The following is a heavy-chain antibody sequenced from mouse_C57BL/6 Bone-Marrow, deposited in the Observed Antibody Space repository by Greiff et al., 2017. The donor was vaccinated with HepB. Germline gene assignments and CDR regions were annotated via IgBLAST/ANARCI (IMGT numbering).Heavy chain of an antibody. CDR1: GYTFTDYY. D-gene: IGHD1-1*02. CDR2: INPNNGGT. CDR3: ASEGGAGFAY. V-gene: IGHV1-26*01. J-gene: IGHJ3*01. Sequence: QLQQSGPELVKPGASVKISCKASGYTFTDYYMNWVKRSHGKSLEWIGDINPNNGGTSYNQKFKGKATLTVDKSSSTAYMELRSLTSEDSAVYYCASEGGAGFAYWGQGTLVTVSA.